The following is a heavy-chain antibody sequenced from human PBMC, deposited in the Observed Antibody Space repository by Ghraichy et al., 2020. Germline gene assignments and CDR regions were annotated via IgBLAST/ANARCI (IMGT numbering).Heavy chain of an antibody. CDR1: GFTFCSYG. CDR2: IWYDGSNK. D-gene: IGHD4-23*01. J-gene: IGHJ5*02. V-gene: IGHV3-33*01. Sequence: GGSLRLSCAASGFTFCSYGMHWVRQAPGKGLEWVAVIWYDGSNKYYADSVKGRFTISRDNSKKMLYLQMNSLRAEDTAVYYCARDYDYGDNSGHNWFDPWGLGTLVTVSS. CDR3: ARDYDYGDNSGHNWFDP.